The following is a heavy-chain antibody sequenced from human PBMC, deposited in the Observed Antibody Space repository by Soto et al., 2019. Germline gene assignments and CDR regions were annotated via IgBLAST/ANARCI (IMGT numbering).Heavy chain of an antibody. J-gene: IGHJ4*02. CDR1: GFTFSNAW. Sequence: EVQLVESGGGLVKPGGSLRLSCAASGFTFSNAWMNWVRQARGKGLEWVGRIKSKTDGGTTDYAAPVKGRFTISRDDSKNTLYLQMNSLKTEDTAVYYSITYPIIAPNGAWELRWCWGQGTLVTVSS. CDR3: ITYPIIAPNGAWELRWC. V-gene: IGHV3-15*07. CDR2: IKSKTDGGTT. D-gene: IGHD1-26*01.